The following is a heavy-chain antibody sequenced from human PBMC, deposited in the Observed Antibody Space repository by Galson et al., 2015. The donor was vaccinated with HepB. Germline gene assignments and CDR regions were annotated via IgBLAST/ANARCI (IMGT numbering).Heavy chain of an antibody. CDR3: ARDRVTMLRGFIAHYFDY. Sequence: SLRLSCAASGFTFSNYNMNWVRQAPGRGLEWVSSLSSGSSYIYYADSVKGRFTISRDNSKDSLYLQMISLRAEDTAVYYCARDRVTMLRGFIAHYFDYWGQGTLVTVSS. V-gene: IGHV3-21*01. D-gene: IGHD3-10*01. J-gene: IGHJ4*02. CDR1: GFTFSNYN. CDR2: LSSGSSYI.